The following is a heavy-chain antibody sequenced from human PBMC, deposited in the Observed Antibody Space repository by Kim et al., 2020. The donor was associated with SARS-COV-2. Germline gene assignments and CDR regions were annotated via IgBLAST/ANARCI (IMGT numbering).Heavy chain of an antibody. D-gene: IGHD3-10*01. Sequence: TNYADSVKGRFTISRDNAKNSLYLQMNSLRAEDTAVYYCARTLRGSGVTYWGQGTLVTVSS. V-gene: IGHV3-11*03. J-gene: IGHJ4*02. CDR2: T. CDR3: ARTLRGSGVTY.